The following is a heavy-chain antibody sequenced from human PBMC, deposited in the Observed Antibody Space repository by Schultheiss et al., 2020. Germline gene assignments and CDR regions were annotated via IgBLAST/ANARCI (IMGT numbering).Heavy chain of an antibody. V-gene: IGHV4-61*01. CDR1: GGSVSSGSYY. J-gene: IGHJ4*02. D-gene: IGHD5-24*01. CDR2: IYYSGST. CDR3: ASGRDGYNDHFDY. Sequence: SATLSLTCTVSGGSVSSGSYYWSWIRQPPGKGLEWIGYIYYSGSTNYNPSLKSRVTISVDTSKNQFSLKLSSVTAADTAVYYCASGRDGYNDHFDYWGQGTLVTVSS.